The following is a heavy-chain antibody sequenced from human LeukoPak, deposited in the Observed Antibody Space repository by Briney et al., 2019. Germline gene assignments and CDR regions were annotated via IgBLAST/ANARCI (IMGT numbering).Heavy chain of an antibody. J-gene: IGHJ6*03. D-gene: IGHD3-3*01. V-gene: IGHV4-34*01. CDR1: GGSFSGYY. Sequence: SETLSLTCAVYGGSFSGYYWSWIRQTPGKGLGWIGEINHNGRTNYDSPFKSRVTISVDTSKNQFSLKLSSMTAADTAVYYCARGPYRPVVFGVVIESYSYMDVWGKGTTVTVSS. CDR2: INHNGRT. CDR3: ARGPYRPVVFGVVIESYSYMDV.